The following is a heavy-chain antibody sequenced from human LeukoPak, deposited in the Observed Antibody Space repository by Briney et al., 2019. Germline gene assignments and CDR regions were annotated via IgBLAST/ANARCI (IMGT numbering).Heavy chain of an antibody. CDR1: GYIFTGYF. D-gene: IGHD3-22*01. Sequence: ASVKVSCKVSGYIFTGYFLHWVRRAPGQGLEWMGGINPHSGDTNYAPKFQGKVTMTRDTSISTASMELTRLRSDDTAVYYCARHSDFSDSSGYPYYLDFWGQGTLVTVSS. CDR3: ARHSDFSDSSGYPYYLDF. CDR2: INPHSGDT. J-gene: IGHJ4*02. V-gene: IGHV1-2*02.